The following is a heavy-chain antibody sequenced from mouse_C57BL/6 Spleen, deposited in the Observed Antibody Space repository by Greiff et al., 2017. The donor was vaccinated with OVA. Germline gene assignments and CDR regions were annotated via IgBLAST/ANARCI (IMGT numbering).Heavy chain of an antibody. Sequence: EVKLQQSGPELVKPGASVKISCKASGYTFTDYYMNWVKQSHGKSLEWIGDINPNNGGTSYNQKFKGKATLTVDKSSSTAYMQLRSLTSEDSAVDYCARSGDYYGSSYEDDWGRGTTLTVSS. CDR2: INPNNGGT. CDR3: ARSGDYYGSSYEDD. V-gene: IGHV1-26*01. J-gene: IGHJ2*01. D-gene: IGHD1-1*01. CDR1: GYTFTDYY.